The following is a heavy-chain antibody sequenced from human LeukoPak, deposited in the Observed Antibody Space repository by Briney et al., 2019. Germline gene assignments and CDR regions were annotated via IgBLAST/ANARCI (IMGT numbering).Heavy chain of an antibody. D-gene: IGHD4/OR15-4a*01. Sequence: GGSLRLSCAASGFTFSTYAMTWVRQAPGKGLEWVSSITGSGDGTSAADSVKGRFSISRDNSKNTLYLQMDSLRVEDTAVYYCAKAGLVRGGALDSWGQGTLVTVSS. V-gene: IGHV3-23*01. CDR1: GFTFSTYA. J-gene: IGHJ4*02. CDR3: AKAGLVRGGALDS. CDR2: ITGSGDGT.